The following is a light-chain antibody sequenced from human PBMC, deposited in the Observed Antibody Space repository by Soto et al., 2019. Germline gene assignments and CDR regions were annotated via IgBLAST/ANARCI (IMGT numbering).Light chain of an antibody. V-gene: IGKV1-9*01. CDR2: SAS. J-gene: IGKJ5*01. CDR3: QQLYRYPIT. Sequence: IQLPQSPSSLSASVGDIVTITCLASQGISTYLAWFQQKPGKAPNLLIYSASTLQSGVPSRFSGGFSGTEFTLTISSLQPEDFATYYCQQLYRYPITFGQGTRLE. CDR1: QGISTY.